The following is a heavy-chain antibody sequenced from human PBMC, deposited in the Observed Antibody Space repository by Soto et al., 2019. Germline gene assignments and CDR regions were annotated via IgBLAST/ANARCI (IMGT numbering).Heavy chain of an antibody. V-gene: IGHV3-23*01. J-gene: IGHJ5*02. CDR3: AKADYFDGSGYSLDP. CDR2: ISGVGGIT. Sequence: EVQLLESGGGLVQPGGSLRLSCAASGFTFKNYAMTWVRQAPGKGLEWVSSISGVGGITNYADSVRGRVVISRDDSKNHLYLDMHSLRDEDTAVYYCAKADYFDGSGYSLDPWGQGTWVSVSS. CDR1: GFTFKNYA. D-gene: IGHD3-22*01.